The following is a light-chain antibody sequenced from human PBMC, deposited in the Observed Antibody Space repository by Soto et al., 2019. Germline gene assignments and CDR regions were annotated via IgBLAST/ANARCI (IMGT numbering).Light chain of an antibody. Sequence: EFVLTQSPGTLSLSPGERATLSCRASQTVRNNYLAWYQQKPGQAPRLLIYDASSRATGIPDRFSGGGSGTDFTLTISRLEPEDFAVYYCHQYGSSPPWTFSQGTKVDIK. CDR2: DAS. CDR3: HQYGSSPPWT. CDR1: QTVRNNY. J-gene: IGKJ1*01. V-gene: IGKV3-20*01.